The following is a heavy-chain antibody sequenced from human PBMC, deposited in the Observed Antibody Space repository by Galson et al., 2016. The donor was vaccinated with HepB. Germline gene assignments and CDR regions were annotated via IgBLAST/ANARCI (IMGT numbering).Heavy chain of an antibody. CDR1: GFTFSSYA. D-gene: IGHD1-26*01. V-gene: IGHV3-23*01. J-gene: IGHJ4*02. CDR3: VRDYRYRGIDTAPGY. Sequence: SLRLSCAGSGFTFSSYAMSWVRQAPGKGLEWVSGVSGSGSTTYYADSVKGRFTISRDNSKNTLYLQMNGLRAVDTAIYYCVRDYRYRGIDTAPGYWGQGTLVTVSS. CDR2: VSGSGSTT.